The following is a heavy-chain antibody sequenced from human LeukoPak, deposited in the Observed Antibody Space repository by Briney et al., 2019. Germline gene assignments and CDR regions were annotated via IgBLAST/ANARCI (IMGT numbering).Heavy chain of an antibody. CDR3: ARVLRSRFDY. J-gene: IGHJ4*02. Sequence: PSETLSLTCTVSGGSISSSSYYWGWIRQPPGKGLEWIGSIYYSGSTYYNPSLKSRVTISVDTSKNQFSLKPSSVTAADTAVYYCARVLRSRFDYWGQGTLVTVSS. CDR1: GGSISSSSYY. CDR2: IYYSGST. V-gene: IGHV4-39*07. D-gene: IGHD5-12*01.